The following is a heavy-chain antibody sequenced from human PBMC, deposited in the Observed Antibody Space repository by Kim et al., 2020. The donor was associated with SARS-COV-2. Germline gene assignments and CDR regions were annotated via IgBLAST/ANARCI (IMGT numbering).Heavy chain of an antibody. D-gene: IGHD3-16*01. J-gene: IGHJ3*02. CDR3: ANWGAPVKIGAFDI. CDR1: GFTFSSYG. CDR2: ISYDGSNK. V-gene: IGHV3-30*18. Sequence: GGSLRLSCAASGFTFSSYGMHWVRQAPGKGLEWVAVISYDGSNKYYADSVKGRFTISRDNSKNTLYLQMNSLRAEDTAVYYCANWGAPVKIGAFDIWGQGTMVTVSS.